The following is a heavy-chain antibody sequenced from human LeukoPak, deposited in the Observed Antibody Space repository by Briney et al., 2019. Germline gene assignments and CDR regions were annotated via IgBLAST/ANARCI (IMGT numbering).Heavy chain of an antibody. D-gene: IGHD3-10*01. J-gene: IGHJ4*02. CDR1: GGSISSYY. CDR2: IYHSGST. Sequence: PSETLSLTCTVSGGSISSYYWSWIRQPPGKGLEWIGEIYHSGSTNYNPSLKSRVTISLDTSKNQFSLKLSSVTAADTAVYCARGGWFGESPFDYWGQGTLVTVSS. CDR3: ARGGWFGESPFDY. V-gene: IGHV4-59*08.